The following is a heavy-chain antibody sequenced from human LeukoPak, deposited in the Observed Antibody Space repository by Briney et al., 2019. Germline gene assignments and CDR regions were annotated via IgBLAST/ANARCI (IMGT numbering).Heavy chain of an antibody. CDR2: IYHSGST. Sequence: PSETLSLTCAVSGYSTSSGFYWDWIRQPPGKGLEWIGTIYHSGSTYYNPSLKSRVTISVDTSTNQFSLKLSSVTAADTAVFYCARQGPYCGGDCSNYFDFWGQGILVTVSS. V-gene: IGHV4-38-2*01. CDR1: GYSTSSGFY. J-gene: IGHJ4*02. CDR3: ARQGPYCGGDCSNYFDF. D-gene: IGHD2-21*01.